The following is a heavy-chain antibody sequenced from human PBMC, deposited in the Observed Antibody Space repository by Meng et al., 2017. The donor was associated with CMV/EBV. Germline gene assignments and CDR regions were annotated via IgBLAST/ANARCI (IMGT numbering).Heavy chain of an antibody. V-gene: IGHV4-59*01. Sequence: SETLSFTCTVTGGPISSYHWSWIRQPPGKGLEWIGYIYYSGSTNYNPSLKSRVTISVDTSKNQFSLKLSSVTAADTAVYYCARVSGSWFDPWGQGTQVTVSS. CDR2: IYYSGST. J-gene: IGHJ5*02. CDR3: ARVSGSWFDP. D-gene: IGHD3-10*01. CDR1: GGPISSYH.